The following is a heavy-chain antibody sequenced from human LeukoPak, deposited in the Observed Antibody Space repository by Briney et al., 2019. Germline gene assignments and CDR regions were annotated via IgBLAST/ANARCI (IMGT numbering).Heavy chain of an antibody. Sequence: SETLSLTCAVYGGSFSGYYWSWIRQPPGKGLEWIGEIVHSGNTKYNPSLTSRVTISVDTSKNQFSLNLTSMTAADTAVYYCARFGSSTWYKGAFDIWGQGTMVTVAS. D-gene: IGHD1-1*01. J-gene: IGHJ3*02. CDR3: ARFGSSTWYKGAFDI. CDR2: IVHSGNT. V-gene: IGHV4-34*12. CDR1: GGSFSGYY.